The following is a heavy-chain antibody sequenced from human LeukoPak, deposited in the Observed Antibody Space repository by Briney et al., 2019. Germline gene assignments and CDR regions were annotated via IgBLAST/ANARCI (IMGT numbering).Heavy chain of an antibody. D-gene: IGHD6-13*01. CDR1: GYSFTTYW. CDR2: IYPGDSDT. Sequence: GESLKISFQGSGYSFTTYWIGWVRQMPRKGPELMGIIYPGDSDTRYSPSFQGQVTISADKSISTAYLQWSSLKASDTAMYYCARSAAGTDYFDYWGQGTLVTVSS. J-gene: IGHJ4*02. CDR3: ARSAAGTDYFDY. V-gene: IGHV5-51*01.